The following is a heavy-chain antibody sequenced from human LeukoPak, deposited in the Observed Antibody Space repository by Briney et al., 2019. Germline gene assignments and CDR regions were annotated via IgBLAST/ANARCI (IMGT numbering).Heavy chain of an antibody. CDR3: ANGGYVKGYYFDY. J-gene: IGHJ4*02. D-gene: IGHD5-18*01. CDR1: GGSIISSSYY. V-gene: IGHV4-39*01. Sequence: SETLSLTCTVSGGSIISSSYYWGWIRQPPGKGLEWIGSIYYSGSTYYNPSLKSRVTISLDTSKNQSSLKLSSVTAADTAVYYCANGGYVKGYYFDYWGQGTLVTVSS. CDR2: IYYSGST.